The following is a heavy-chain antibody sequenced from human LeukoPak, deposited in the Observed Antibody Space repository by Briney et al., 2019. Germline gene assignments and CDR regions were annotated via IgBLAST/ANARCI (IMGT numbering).Heavy chain of an antibody. CDR2: IYHSGST. J-gene: IGHJ5*02. V-gene: IGHV4-38-2*02. CDR3: ARDFSYYYDSSGPFNWFDP. Sequence: PSETLSLTCAVSGYSISSGYYWGWIRQPPGKGLEWIGSIYHSGSTYYNPSLKSQVTISVDTSKNQFSLKLSSVTAADTAVYYCARDFSYYYDSSGPFNWFDPWGQGTLVTVSS. CDR1: GYSISSGYY. D-gene: IGHD3-22*01.